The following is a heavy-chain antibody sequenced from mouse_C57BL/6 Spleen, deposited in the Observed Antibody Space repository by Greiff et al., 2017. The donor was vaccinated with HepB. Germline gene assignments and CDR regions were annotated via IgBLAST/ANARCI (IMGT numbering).Heavy chain of an antibody. CDR3: TRDLGNGSSYAFAY. Sequence: EVQLVESGEGLVKPGGSLKLSCAASGFTFSSYAMSWVRQTPEKRLEWVAYISSGGDYIYYADTVKGRFTISRDNARNTLYLQMSSLKSEDTAMYYCTRDLGNGSSYAFAYWGQGTLVTVSA. CDR1: GFTFSSYA. J-gene: IGHJ3*01. D-gene: IGHD1-1*01. CDR2: ISSGGDYI. V-gene: IGHV5-9-1*02.